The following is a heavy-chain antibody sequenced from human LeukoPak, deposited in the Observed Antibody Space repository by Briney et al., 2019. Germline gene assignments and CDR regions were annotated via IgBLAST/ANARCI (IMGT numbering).Heavy chain of an antibody. J-gene: IGHJ4*02. V-gene: IGHV4-31*03. CDR3: ATFPRIAVAGHSDY. CDR2: IYYSGST. D-gene: IGHD6-19*01. Sequence: SETLSLTCTVSGGSISSGGYYWSWIRQHPGKGLEWIGYIYYSGSTYYNPSLKSRVTISVGTSKNQFSLKLSSVTAADTAVYYCATFPRIAVAGHSDYWGQGTLVTVSS. CDR1: GGSISSGGYY.